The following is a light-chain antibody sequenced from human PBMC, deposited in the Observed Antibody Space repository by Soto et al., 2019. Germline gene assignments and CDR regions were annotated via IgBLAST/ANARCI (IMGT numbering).Light chain of an antibody. CDR1: SSDVGGYNY. CDR2: EVS. CDR3: SSYTSNLVV. V-gene: IGLV2-14*01. J-gene: IGLJ2*01. Sequence: QSALTQPRSVSGSPGQSVTISCTGTSSDVGGYNYVSWYQQHPGKAPKLMIYEVSNRPSGVSNRFSGSKSGNTASLTISGLQAEDEADYYCSSYTSNLVVFGGGTKVTVL.